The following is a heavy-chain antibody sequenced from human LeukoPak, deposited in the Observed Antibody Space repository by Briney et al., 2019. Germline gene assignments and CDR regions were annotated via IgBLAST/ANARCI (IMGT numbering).Heavy chain of an antibody. CDR3: AKDRAGYSGARGFDC. CDR2: ISASSDST. V-gene: IGHV3-23*01. D-gene: IGHD5-12*01. J-gene: IGHJ4*02. Sequence: GGSLRLSCAASGFTFSTYAMSWVRQAPGKGLDWVSGISASSDSTYYADSVKGRFTISRDNSKNTLYLQMNRLGAADTAVYYCAKDRAGYSGARGFDCWGQGTLVTVSS. CDR1: GFTFSTYA.